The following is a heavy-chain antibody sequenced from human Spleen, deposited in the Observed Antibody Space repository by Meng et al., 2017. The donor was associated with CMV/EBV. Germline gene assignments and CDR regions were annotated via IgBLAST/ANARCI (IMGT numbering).Heavy chain of an antibody. D-gene: IGHD6-6*01. Sequence: GESLKISCAASGFTFSSYEMNWVRQAPGKGLEWVSYISSSGSTIYYADSVKGRFTISRDNAKNSLYLQMNSLRAEDTAVYYCARDGGAGKQLVSPDYYGMDVWGQGTTVTVSS. CDR2: ISSSGSTI. CDR3: ARDGGAGKQLVSPDYYGMDV. J-gene: IGHJ6*02. CDR1: GFTFSSYE. V-gene: IGHV3-48*03.